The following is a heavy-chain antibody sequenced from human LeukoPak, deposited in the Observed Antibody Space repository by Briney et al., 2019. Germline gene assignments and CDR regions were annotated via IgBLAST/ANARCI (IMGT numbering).Heavy chain of an antibody. J-gene: IGHJ6*01. CDR3: ARQSKYCSSTSCYHYYYGMDV. CDR2: ISYDGSNK. V-gene: IGHV3-30-3*01. Sequence: GRSLRLSCAPAGFPLSSYAMHWVRKAPGKGLETAAAISYDGSNKYYADSVKGRFTISRDNSKNTLYLQMNSLRAEDTAVYYCARQSKYCSSTSCYHYYYGMDVWGQGTTVTVSS. D-gene: IGHD2-2*01. CDR1: GFPLSSYA.